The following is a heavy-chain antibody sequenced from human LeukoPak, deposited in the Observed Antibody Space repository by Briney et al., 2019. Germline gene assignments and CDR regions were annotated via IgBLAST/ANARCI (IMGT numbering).Heavy chain of an antibody. D-gene: IGHD2-15*01. CDR2: TYYRSKWYN. CDR3: ARGQTGSGRIFDY. CDR1: GDXVSSNSGA. Sequence: SQTLSLTCAISGDXVSSNSGAWNWIRQSPSRGLEWLGRTYYRSKWYNDFAEFVKGRITINPDTSNNQFSLQLNSVTPEDTGVYFCARGQTGSGRIFDYWGQGTLVTVSS. J-gene: IGHJ4*02. V-gene: IGHV6-1*01.